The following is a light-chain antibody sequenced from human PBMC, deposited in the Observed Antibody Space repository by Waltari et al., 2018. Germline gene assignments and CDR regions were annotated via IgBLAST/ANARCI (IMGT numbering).Light chain of an antibody. J-gene: IGKJ4*01. CDR3: QQRYTWPLA. CDR2: DAS. Sequence: EIVLTQSPATLSLSPGQSAALSCRASQTISTSLAWYQQKPGQPPRLVIYDASNRATDIPARFSGSGSATDFNLTISSLEAEDFAVYYCQQRYTWPLAFGGGTTVEIK. V-gene: IGKV3-11*01. CDR1: QTISTS.